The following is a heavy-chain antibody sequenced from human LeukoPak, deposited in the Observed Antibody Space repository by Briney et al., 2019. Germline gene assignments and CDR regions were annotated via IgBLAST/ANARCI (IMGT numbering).Heavy chain of an antibody. J-gene: IGHJ6*04. V-gene: IGHV3-23*01. CDR2: LSGSGGST. D-gene: IGHD6-13*01. CDR1: GFTFSSYA. CDR3: AKYPAAGTLPV. Sequence: GGSLRLSCAASGFTFSSYAVSWVRQAPGKGLEWVSALSGSGGSTYYADSVKGRFTIYRDNSKNTLYLQMNSLRAEDTAVYYCAKYPAAGTLPVWGKGTTVTVSS.